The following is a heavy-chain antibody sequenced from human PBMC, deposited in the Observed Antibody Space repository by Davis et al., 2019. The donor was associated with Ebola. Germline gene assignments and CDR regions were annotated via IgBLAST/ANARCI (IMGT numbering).Heavy chain of an antibody. J-gene: IGHJ6*03. CDR1: GFSFSSYA. D-gene: IGHD4-23*01. V-gene: IGHV3-30*04. CDR2: ISYDGSNE. CDR3: AKKDTVVTSPVSYMDV. Sequence: GESLKISCADSGFSFSSYAMHWVRQAPGKGLQWVAVISYDGSNEYYANSVKGRFTISRDNSKNTLYLQMNSLRAEDTAVYYCAKKDTVVTSPVSYMDVWGKGTTVTVSS.